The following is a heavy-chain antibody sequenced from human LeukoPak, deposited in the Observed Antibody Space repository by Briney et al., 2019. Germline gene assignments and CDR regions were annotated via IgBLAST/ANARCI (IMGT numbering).Heavy chain of an antibody. J-gene: IGHJ2*01. CDR3: AADTLDPYWYFDL. Sequence: SKTLSLTCSVSGGSISGYYWSWIRQPAGKGLEWIGRMYTSGGAYYKPSLRSRVTMSVDTSKNQISLEVQSVTAADTAVYYCAADTLDPYWYFDLWGRGTLVTVSS. D-gene: IGHD1-1*01. CDR1: GGSISGYY. V-gene: IGHV4-4*07. CDR2: MYTSGGA.